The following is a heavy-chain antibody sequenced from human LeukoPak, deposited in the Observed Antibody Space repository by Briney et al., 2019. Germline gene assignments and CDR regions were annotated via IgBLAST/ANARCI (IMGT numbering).Heavy chain of an antibody. J-gene: IGHJ5*02. Sequence: PSETLSLTCAVSGASISNNKYFWAWIRQPPGKGLEWIGTVYYIGTTFYNPSLKSRLTLSVDTSKNQFSLKPGSVTAADTSVYYCARLSDRDPQHWFDPWGQGILVTVSS. CDR2: VYYIGTT. D-gene: IGHD3-10*01. CDR1: GASISNNKYF. V-gene: IGHV4-39*01. CDR3: ARLSDRDPQHWFDP.